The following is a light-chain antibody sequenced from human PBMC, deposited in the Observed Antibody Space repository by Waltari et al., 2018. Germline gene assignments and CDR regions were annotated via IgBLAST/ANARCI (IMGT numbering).Light chain of an antibody. CDR2: GDN. J-gene: IGLJ3*02. CDR3: QSYDSSVSGWV. CDR1: SSNIGAGSD. Sequence: QSVLTPPPSVSGAPGQRVAISCAGSSSNIGAGSDVHWYQQVPGTAPKLLIYGDNNRPSGVPDRMSGSKSGTSGSLAISGLQAEDEADYYCQSYDSSVSGWVFGGGTKLTVL. V-gene: IGLV1-40*01.